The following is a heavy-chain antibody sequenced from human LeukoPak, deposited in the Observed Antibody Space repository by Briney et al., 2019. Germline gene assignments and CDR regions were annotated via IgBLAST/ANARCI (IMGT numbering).Heavy chain of an antibody. Sequence: GSLRLSCAASGFTFSSYSMNWVRQAPGKGLEWVSYISSSSSTIYYADSVKGRFTISRDNAKNSLYLQMNSLRAEDTAVYYCARGRRAYYYGSGSYFSNWFDLWGQGTLVTVSS. D-gene: IGHD3-10*01. CDR1: GFTFSSYS. V-gene: IGHV3-48*04. J-gene: IGHJ5*02. CDR3: ARGRRAYYYGSGSYFSNWFDL. CDR2: ISSSSSTI.